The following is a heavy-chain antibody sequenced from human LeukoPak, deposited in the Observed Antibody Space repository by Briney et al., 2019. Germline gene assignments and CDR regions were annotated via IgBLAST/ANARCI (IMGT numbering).Heavy chain of an antibody. CDR3: ARSSSGWYYFDY. Sequence: PGGSLRLSCAASGFTFDDYGMSWVRQAPGKGLEWVSGINWNGGSTGYADSVKGRFTISRDNAKNSLYLQMNSLRAVDTALYYCARSSSGWYYFDYWGQGTLVTVSS. CDR2: INWNGGST. V-gene: IGHV3-20*04. CDR1: GFTFDDYG. D-gene: IGHD6-19*01. J-gene: IGHJ4*02.